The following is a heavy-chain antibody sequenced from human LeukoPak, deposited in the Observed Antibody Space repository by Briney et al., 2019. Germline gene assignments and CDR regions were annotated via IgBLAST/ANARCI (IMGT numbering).Heavy chain of an antibody. J-gene: IGHJ5*02. CDR1: GGSISSSSYY. D-gene: IGHD3-22*01. CDR3: ASFSGSYYDSSPNH. Sequence: SETLSLTCTVSGGSISSSSYYWGWIRQPPGKGLEWIGSIYYSGSTYYNPSLKSRVTISVDTSKNEFSLKLSSVTAADTAVYYCASFSGSYYDSSPNHWGQGTLVTVSS. V-gene: IGHV4-39*01. CDR2: IYYSGST.